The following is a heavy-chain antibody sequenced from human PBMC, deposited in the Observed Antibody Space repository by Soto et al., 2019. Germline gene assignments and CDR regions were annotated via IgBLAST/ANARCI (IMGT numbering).Heavy chain of an antibody. D-gene: IGHD2-8*01. CDR1: GFTFSNAW. V-gene: IGHV3-15*01. Sequence: TWGSLRLSCATSGFTFSNAWMAWVRQAPGKGLEWVGRIKSIADGGTTNYAAPVKGRFSISRHDSENTLYLQMNSLRVEDTGIYYCHTPHGRNAFDIWGPGTVVTVSS. CDR3: HTPHGRNAFDI. J-gene: IGHJ3*02. CDR2: IKSIADGGTT.